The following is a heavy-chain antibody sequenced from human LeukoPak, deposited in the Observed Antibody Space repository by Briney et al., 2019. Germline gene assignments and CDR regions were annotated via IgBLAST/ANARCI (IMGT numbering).Heavy chain of an antibody. CDR3: AKGIGAVAGFFDY. CDR2: IYSGGST. Sequence: GGSLRLSCAASGFTVSSNYMSWVRQAPGKGLEWVSVIYSGGSTYYADSVKGRFTISRHNSKNTLYLQMNSLRAEDTAVYYCAKGIGAVAGFFDYWGQGTLVTVSS. J-gene: IGHJ4*02. D-gene: IGHD6-19*01. CDR1: GFTVSSNY. V-gene: IGHV3-53*01.